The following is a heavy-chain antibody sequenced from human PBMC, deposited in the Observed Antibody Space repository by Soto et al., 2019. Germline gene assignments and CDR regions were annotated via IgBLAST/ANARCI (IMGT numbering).Heavy chain of an antibody. J-gene: IGHJ4*02. V-gene: IGHV3-74*01. D-gene: IGHD1-26*01. CDR2: ITTDGGST. CDR1: GFTFRGYW. CDR3: ARDRDIVGPSPLAY. Sequence: EVQLVESGGGLVQPGGSLRLSCAASGFTFRGYWMNWVRQAPGKGLVWVSHITTDGGSTNYADSVKGRFTISRDNAKNTLYLYMSSRRVDDTAVYYGARDRDIVGPSPLAYGGQGTLVPVAS.